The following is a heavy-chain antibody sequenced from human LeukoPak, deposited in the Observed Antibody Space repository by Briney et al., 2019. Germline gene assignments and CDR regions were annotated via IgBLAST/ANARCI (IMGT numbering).Heavy chain of an antibody. J-gene: IGHJ4*02. V-gene: IGHV4-4*07. Sequence: PSETLSLTCTVSGGSISSYYCSWIRQPAGKGLEWIGRIYTSGSTNYNPYLKSRVTMSADTSKSQFSLKLSSVTAADTAVYYCARGDDFWSGYYNYWGQGTLVTVSS. D-gene: IGHD3-3*01. CDR1: GGSISSYY. CDR3: ARGDDFWSGYYNY. CDR2: IYTSGST.